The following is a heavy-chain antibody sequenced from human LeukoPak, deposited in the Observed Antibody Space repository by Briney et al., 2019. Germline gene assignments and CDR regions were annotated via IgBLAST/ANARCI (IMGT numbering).Heavy chain of an antibody. CDR2: IYYSGST. V-gene: IGHV4-59*01. J-gene: IGHJ4*02. CDR1: GGSISSYY. D-gene: IGHD5-12*01. CDR3: ARDGYSGSDAL. Sequence: SETLSLTCTVSGGSISSYYWSWIRQPPGKGLEWIGYIYYSGSTNYNPSLKSRITISVDTSQNQFSLKLSSVTAADTAVYYCARDGYSGSDALWGQGTLVTVSS.